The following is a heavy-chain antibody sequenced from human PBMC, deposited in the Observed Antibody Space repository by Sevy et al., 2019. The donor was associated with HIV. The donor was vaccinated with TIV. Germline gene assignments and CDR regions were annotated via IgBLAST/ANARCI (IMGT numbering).Heavy chain of an antibody. CDR1: GFTFDDHT. J-gene: IGHJ4*02. CDR2: ISWDGGST. V-gene: IGHV3-43*01. D-gene: IGHD3-16*01. CDR3: AKDMASEGGGAYYFDY. Sequence: GGSLRLSCAASGFTFDDHTMHWVRQPPGKGLEWVSLISWDGGSTYYADSVKGRFTISRDNSKNSRFLQMNSLGAEDTALYYCAKDMASEGGGAYYFDYWGQGTLVTVSS.